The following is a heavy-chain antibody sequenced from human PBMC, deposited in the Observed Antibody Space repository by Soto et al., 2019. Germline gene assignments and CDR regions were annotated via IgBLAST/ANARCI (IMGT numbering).Heavy chain of an antibody. CDR2: VSGNNGAS. CDR3: VRDQKYFRVNGNWFDS. V-gene: IGHV1-18*04. J-gene: IGHJ5*01. D-gene: IGHD2-2*01. CDR1: GYTSADFG. Sequence: ASVKVSWKASGYTSADFGIRWVREAPGQGLELMGWVSGNNGASNPAPKVQGRITMTLDTSTGVSYMALRSLRSDDTAIYYCVRDQKYFRVNGNWFDSWGQGTLVTVYS.